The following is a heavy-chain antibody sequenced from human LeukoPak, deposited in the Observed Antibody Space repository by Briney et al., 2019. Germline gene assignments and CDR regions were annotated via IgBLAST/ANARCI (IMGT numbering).Heavy chain of an antibody. CDR3: VRGHWSGYSYNWFDP. J-gene: IGHJ5*02. CDR1: GYPFTSYG. CDR2: ISAYNGNT. D-gene: IGHD3-3*01. V-gene: IGHV1-18*01. Sequence: PGAPGKVSCKASGYPFTSYGISWVRQAPGQGLEWLGWISAYNGNTNYAQKFQGRVTMTTDTSTSTAYMGLRSLRSEDTAVYYCVRGHWSGYSYNWFDPWGQGTLVTVSS.